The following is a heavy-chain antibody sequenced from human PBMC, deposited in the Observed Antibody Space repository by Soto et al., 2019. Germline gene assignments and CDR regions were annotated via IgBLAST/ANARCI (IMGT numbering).Heavy chain of an antibody. V-gene: IGHV3-48*02. CDR3: ARRGGHDFNY. CDR2: ISTDSSAT. CDR1: GFTFSSYS. D-gene: IGHD3-3*01. Sequence: GGSLRLSCAASGFTFSSYSMNWVRQAPGKGLEWVSHISTDSSATYYADSVKGRFTISRDNAKNSLYLQMSSLRDEDTAVYYCARRGGHDFNYWGQGTLVTVSS. J-gene: IGHJ4*02.